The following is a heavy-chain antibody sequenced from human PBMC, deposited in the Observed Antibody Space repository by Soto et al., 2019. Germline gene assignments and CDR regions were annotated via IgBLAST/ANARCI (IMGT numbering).Heavy chain of an antibody. J-gene: IGHJ6*02. CDR2: ISYDGHDE. Sequence: AGGSLRLSCAASGFTFSSYSMHWVRQAPGKGLEWVAVISYDGHDENYVDSVKGRFIISRDNSKNTVSLEMNSLRAEDTAIYFCAKDRTGIAARRRSYQYYGMDVWGQGTTVTVSS. V-gene: IGHV3-30*04. D-gene: IGHD6-6*01. CDR1: GFTFSSYS. CDR3: AKDRTGIAARRRSYQYYGMDV.